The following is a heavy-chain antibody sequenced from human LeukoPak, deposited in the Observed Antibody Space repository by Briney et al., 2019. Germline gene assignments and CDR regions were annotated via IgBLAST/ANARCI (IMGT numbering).Heavy chain of an antibody. Sequence: SETLSLTCTVSGGSISSYYWSWIRQPPGKGLEWIGYIYFSGSTNYNPSLKSRVTISVDTSKNQFSLKLSSVTAADTAVHYCARGGLYSNYYYYYMDVWGKGTTVTVSS. J-gene: IGHJ6*03. D-gene: IGHD4-11*01. CDR2: IYFSGST. CDR1: GGSISSYY. V-gene: IGHV4-59*12. CDR3: ARGGLYSNYYYYYMDV.